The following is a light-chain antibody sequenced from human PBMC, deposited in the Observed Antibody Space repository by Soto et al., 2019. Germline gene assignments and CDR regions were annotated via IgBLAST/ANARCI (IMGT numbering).Light chain of an antibody. CDR3: QQYGSSPT. CDR2: GAS. J-gene: IGKJ1*01. V-gene: IGKV3-20*01. CDR1: QSVSSSY. Sequence: EVVLTQPPGTLSLSPGERATLSSRASQSVSSSYLAWYQQKPGQAPRLLIYGASSRATGIPDRFSGSGSGTDFTLTISRPEPEDSAVYYCQQYGSSPTFGQGTKVDI.